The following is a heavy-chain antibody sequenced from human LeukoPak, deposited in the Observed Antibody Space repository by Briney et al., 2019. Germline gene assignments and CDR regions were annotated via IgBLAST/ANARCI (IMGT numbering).Heavy chain of an antibody. CDR3: ARGRIVYYYMDV. Sequence: SETLSLTCTVSGGSISSYYWSWIRQPPGKGLEWIGSIYYSGSTNYNPSLKSRVTISVDTSKNQFSLKLSSVTAADTAVYYCARGRIVYYYMDVWGKGTTVTISS. CDR2: IYYSGST. V-gene: IGHV4-59*01. CDR1: GGSISSYY. D-gene: IGHD2/OR15-2a*01. J-gene: IGHJ6*03.